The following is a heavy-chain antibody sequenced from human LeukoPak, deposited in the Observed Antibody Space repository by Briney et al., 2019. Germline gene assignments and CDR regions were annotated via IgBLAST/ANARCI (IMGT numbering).Heavy chain of an antibody. CDR3: AGGPGHGFDI. CDR1: VFTLSSYW. V-gene: IGHV3-74*01. Sequence: SGVSLTLFCAPSVFTLSSYWMQCARQCREKGLVWVSRIYSDGSSTTYADSVKGRFTISRDISKNTLYLKMNSLRAEDTAVYYCAGGPGHGFDIWGQGTMVTVSS. CDR2: IYSDGSST. J-gene: IGHJ3*02.